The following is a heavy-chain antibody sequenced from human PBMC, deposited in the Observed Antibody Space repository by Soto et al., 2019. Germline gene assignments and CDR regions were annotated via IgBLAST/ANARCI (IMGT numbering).Heavy chain of an antibody. D-gene: IGHD3-9*01. CDR2: IYYSDST. V-gene: IGHV4-59*08. CDR1: GGSLSSYY. Sequence: PSETLSLTCTVSGGSLSSYYWSWIRQSPGKGLENLGYIYYSDSTNYNPSFKSRITISVDTSRNQFSLTLSSMTAADTAVYYCARASTVYDILTYFDYWGQGTLVTVSS. CDR3: ARASTVYDILTYFDY. J-gene: IGHJ4*02.